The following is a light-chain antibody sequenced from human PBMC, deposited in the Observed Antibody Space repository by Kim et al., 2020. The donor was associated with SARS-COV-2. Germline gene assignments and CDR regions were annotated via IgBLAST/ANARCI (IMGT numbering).Light chain of an antibody. Sequence: AIQMTQSPSSLSASVGDRVTITCRASQGIRNDLGWFQQKPGKAPKLLIYATFTLQSEVPSRFSGSGSGTDFTLTISSLQPEDFATYYCLQGYNYPWTFGQGTKVDIK. CDR3: LQGYNYPWT. CDR2: ATF. V-gene: IGKV1-6*01. J-gene: IGKJ1*01. CDR1: QGIRND.